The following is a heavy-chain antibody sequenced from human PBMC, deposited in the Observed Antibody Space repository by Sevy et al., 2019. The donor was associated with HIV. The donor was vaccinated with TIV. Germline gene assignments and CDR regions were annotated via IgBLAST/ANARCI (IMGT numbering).Heavy chain of an antibody. CDR1: GYTFTGYY. Sequence: ASVKVSCKASGYTFTGYYMHWVRQAPGQGLEWMGWINPNSGGTNYAQKFQGRVTMTRDTSISTAYMELSRLRSDDTAVSYCATTPYCGGDCYYNFDYWGQGTLVTVSS. D-gene: IGHD2-21*02. CDR3: ATTPYCGGDCYYNFDY. V-gene: IGHV1-2*02. CDR2: INPNSGGT. J-gene: IGHJ4*02.